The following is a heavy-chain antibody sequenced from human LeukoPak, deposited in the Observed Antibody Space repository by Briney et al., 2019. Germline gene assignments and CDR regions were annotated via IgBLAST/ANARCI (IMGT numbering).Heavy chain of an antibody. D-gene: IGHD3-16*02. V-gene: IGHV3-11*05. CDR2: ISDTSRYT. Sequence: PGGSLRLSCAASGFTFIDYYMTWIRQAPGKGLEWVSYISDTSRYTHYADSVKGRFTISRDNAKDSLYLQMDTLRAEDTAVYYCARVSSRWVFQTGLSYFSDFWGHGTLVTVSS. CDR3: ARVSSRWVFQTGLSYFSDF. J-gene: IGHJ4*01. CDR1: GFTFIDYY.